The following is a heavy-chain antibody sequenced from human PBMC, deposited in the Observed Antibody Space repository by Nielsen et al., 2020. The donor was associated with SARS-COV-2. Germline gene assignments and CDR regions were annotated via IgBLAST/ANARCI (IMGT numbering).Heavy chain of an antibody. CDR3: GGGPYYYYYGMDV. Sequence: SETLSLTCAVYGGSFSGYYWSWIRQPPGKGLEWIGEIYHSGSTNYNPSLKSRVTISVDRSKNQFSLKLSSVTAADTAVYYCGGGPYYYYYGMDVWGQGTTVTVSS. CDR1: GGSFSGYY. V-gene: IGHV4-34*01. CDR2: IYHSGST. J-gene: IGHJ6*02.